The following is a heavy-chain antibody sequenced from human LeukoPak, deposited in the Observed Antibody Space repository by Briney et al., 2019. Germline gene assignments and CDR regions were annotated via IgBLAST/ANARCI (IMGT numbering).Heavy chain of an antibody. CDR3: ARDWRGSYSGGHYYYYYMDV. CDR1: GGSVSSYY. Sequence: PSETLSLTCTVSGGSVSSYYWSWIRQPPGKGLEWIGYIYYSGSTNYNPSLKSRVTISVDTSKNQFSLKLSSVTAAVTAVYYCARDWRGSYSGGHYYYYYMDVWGKGTTVTISS. CDR2: IYYSGST. J-gene: IGHJ6*03. D-gene: IGHD1-26*01. V-gene: IGHV4-59*02.